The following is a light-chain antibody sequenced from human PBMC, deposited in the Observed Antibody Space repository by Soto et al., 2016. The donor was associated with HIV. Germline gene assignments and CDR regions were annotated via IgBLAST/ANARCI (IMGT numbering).Light chain of an antibody. CDR1: LLAKKY. Sequence: SYDLTQPSSVSVSPGQTARITCSGDLLAKKYARWFQQKPGQAPVLVIYKNSERPSGVPERFSGSASGTTVTLTITGVQVADEADYYCYSAADNNRVFGGGTKLTVL. CDR2: KNS. J-gene: IGLJ3*02. V-gene: IGLV3-27*01. CDR3: YSAADNNRV.